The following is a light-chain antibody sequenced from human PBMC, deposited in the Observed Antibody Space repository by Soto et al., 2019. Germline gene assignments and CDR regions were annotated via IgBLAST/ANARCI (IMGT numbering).Light chain of an antibody. Sequence: QSALTQPASVSGSPGESITISCIGTKNDIGSYRFVSWYQQHPGEAPKLMISEGSTRPSGTSNRFSGSKSGNTASLRISGLQAEDEAEYYCCSYAGSSTWVFGGGTKLTVL. CDR1: KNDIGSYRF. J-gene: IGLJ3*02. CDR2: EGS. CDR3: CSYAGSSTWV. V-gene: IGLV2-23*01.